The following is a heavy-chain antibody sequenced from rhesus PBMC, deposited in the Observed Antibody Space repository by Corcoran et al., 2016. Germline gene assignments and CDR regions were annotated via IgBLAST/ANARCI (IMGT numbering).Heavy chain of an antibody. Sequence: QVQLQESGPGVVKPSETLSLTCAVSGGSISESYRWSWIRQPPGKGLEWIGYIYGSSTSTNYNPSLQSSCPISKGTSKNQFSLKLSSVTAADTAVYYCAREDTAGTVIGYWGQGVLVTVSS. D-gene: IGHD5-30*01. J-gene: IGHJ4*01. CDR1: GGSISESYR. V-gene: IGHV4S10*01. CDR2: IYGSSTST. CDR3: AREDTAGTVIGY.